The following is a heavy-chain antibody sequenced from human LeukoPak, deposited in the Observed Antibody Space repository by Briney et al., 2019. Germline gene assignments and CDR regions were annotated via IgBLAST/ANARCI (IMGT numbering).Heavy chain of an antibody. V-gene: IGHV3-74*01. CDR3: AKGRRSIVVVIYGMDV. CDR2: IKSDGSST. Sequence: PGGSLRLSCAASGFTFRSYWMHWVRQAPGKGLVWVSRIKSDGSSTYYADSVEGRFTISRDNSRNTLYLQMNSLRAEDTAVYYCAKGRRSIVVVIYGMDVWGQGTTVTVSS. J-gene: IGHJ6*02. CDR1: GFTFRSYW. D-gene: IGHD2-21*01.